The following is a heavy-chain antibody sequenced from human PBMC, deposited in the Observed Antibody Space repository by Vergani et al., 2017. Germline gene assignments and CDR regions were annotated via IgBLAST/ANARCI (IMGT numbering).Heavy chain of an antibody. D-gene: IGHD6-25*01. CDR2: FLGSETA. CDR3: ALVDTQVPATSHLYCMDV. J-gene: IGHJ6*03. V-gene: IGHV4-61*02. CDR1: GASMSSVGYY. Sequence: QVQLQESGPGLVKPSQTLSLTCTVSGASMSSVGYYWTWIRPSAGKRLVWIGDFLGSETANYNPSFQGRVIMSVATSKNQFSLTLSSVNATDTAVYYCALVDTQVPATSHLYCMDVWGKGTTVVVSS.